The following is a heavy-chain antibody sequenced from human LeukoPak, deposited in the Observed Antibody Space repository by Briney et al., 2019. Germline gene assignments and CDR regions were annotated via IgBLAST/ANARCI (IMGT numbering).Heavy chain of an antibody. Sequence: QPGGSLRLSCAASGFTFSSYAMSWVRQAPGKGLEWVSAISGGGGSTYYADSVKGRFTISRDNSKNTLYLQMNSLRAEDTAVYYCAKYPKNIVVVVVAMTYFYYGMDVWGQGTTVTVSS. CDR1: GFTFSSYA. V-gene: IGHV3-23*01. D-gene: IGHD2-15*01. CDR2: ISGGGGST. J-gene: IGHJ6*02. CDR3: AKYPKNIVVVVVAMTYFYYGMDV.